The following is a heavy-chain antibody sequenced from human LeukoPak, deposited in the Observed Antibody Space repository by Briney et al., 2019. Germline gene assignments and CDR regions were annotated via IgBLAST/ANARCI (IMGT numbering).Heavy chain of an antibody. J-gene: IGHJ1*01. V-gene: IGHV5-51*01. CDR3: ARPDDNADYILSH. CDR1: GYTFSNYR. Sequence: GESLKISCKGSGYTFSNYRIGWVRQMPGKGLEYLGIIYPGDSDTKYSPAFEGHITISVDKSITTAYLQWSSLKASDTAMYYCARPDDNADYILSHWGQGTLVTVSS. D-gene: IGHD4-17*01. CDR2: IYPGDSDT.